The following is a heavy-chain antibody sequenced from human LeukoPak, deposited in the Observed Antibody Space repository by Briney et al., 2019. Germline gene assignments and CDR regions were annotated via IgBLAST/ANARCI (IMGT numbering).Heavy chain of an antibody. CDR1: GGSISSYY. Sequence: SETLSLTCTVSGGSISSYYWSWIRQPPGKGLEWIGYIYYSGSTNYNPSLKSRVTISVETSKNQFSLKLSSVTAAEKAVDYGAGGEGIGGVYGGKRNWYFDLWGRGTLVTVSS. J-gene: IGHJ2*01. CDR2: IYYSGST. V-gene: IGHV4-59*01. CDR3: AGGEGIGGVYGGKRNWYFDL. D-gene: IGHD4-23*01.